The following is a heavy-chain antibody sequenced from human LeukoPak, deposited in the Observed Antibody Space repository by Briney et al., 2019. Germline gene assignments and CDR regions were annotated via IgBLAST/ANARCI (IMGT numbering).Heavy chain of an antibody. V-gene: IGHV3-74*01. Sequence: GGSLRLSCAASGFTVFNYWMSWVRQAPGKGLVWVSRINSDGSSTSYADSVKGRFTISRDNSKNTLYLQMNSLRAEDTAVYYCAKTLLPDYDSSGFSITPFDYWGQGTLVTVSS. CDR2: INSDGSST. D-gene: IGHD3-22*01. CDR1: GFTVFNYW. J-gene: IGHJ4*02. CDR3: AKTLLPDYDSSGFSITPFDY.